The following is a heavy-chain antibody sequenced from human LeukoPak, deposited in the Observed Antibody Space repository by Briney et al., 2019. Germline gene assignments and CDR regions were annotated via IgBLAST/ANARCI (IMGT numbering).Heavy chain of an antibody. CDR3: ARGGSIYYYYGMDV. V-gene: IGHV4-31*03. D-gene: IGHD2/OR15-2a*01. J-gene: IGHJ6*02. Sequence: PSETLSLTCTVSGGSISSGGYYWSWIRQHPGKGLEWIGYIYYSGSTYYNPSLKSRVTISVDTSKYQFSLKLSSVTAADTAVYYCARGGSIYYYYGMDVWGQGTTVTVSS. CDR1: GGSISSGGYY. CDR2: IYYSGST.